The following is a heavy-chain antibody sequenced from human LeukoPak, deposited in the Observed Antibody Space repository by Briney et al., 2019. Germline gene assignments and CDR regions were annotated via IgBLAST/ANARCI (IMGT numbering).Heavy chain of an antibody. CDR2: MNPNSGNT. CDR3: ARGPAVFRRDYYYMDV. Sequence: ASVKVSCKASGYTFTSYDINWVRQATGQGLEWMGWMNPNSGNTGYAQKFQGRVTITRNTSISTAYMELSSLRSEDTAVYHCARGPAVFRRDYYYMDVWGKGTTVTVSS. D-gene: IGHD2-21*01. J-gene: IGHJ6*03. CDR1: GYTFTSYD. V-gene: IGHV1-8*03.